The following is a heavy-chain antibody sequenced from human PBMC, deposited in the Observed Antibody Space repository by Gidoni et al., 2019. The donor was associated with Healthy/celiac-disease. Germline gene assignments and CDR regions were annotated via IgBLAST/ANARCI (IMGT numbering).Heavy chain of an antibody. CDR2: ISYDGRNK. Sequence: QVQLVESGGGVVQPGRSLRLSCAACGCTVSSDGMHWGRRAPGKGLEWVSVISYDGRNKYYADSVKGRFTISRDNSKNTLYLQMNSLRAEDTAVYYCAKGLGYIVVVPAAINYYYYGMDVWGQGTTVTVSS. J-gene: IGHJ6*02. CDR1: GCTVSSDG. CDR3: AKGLGYIVVVPAAINYYYYGMDV. D-gene: IGHD2-2*02. V-gene: IGHV3-30*18.